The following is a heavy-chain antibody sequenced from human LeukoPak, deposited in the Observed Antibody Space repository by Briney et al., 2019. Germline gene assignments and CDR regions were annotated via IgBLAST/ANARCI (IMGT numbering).Heavy chain of an antibody. D-gene: IGHD3-10*01. J-gene: IGHJ4*02. V-gene: IGHV1-2*04. CDR1: GYTFTGYY. CDR3: AREGGSMVRGVRPFYY. Sequence: ASVKVSCKASGYTFTGYYMHWVRQAPGQGLEWMGWINPNSGGTNYAQKFQGWVTMTRGTSISTAYMELSRLRSDDTAVYYCAREGGSMVRGVRPFYYWGQGTLVTVSS. CDR2: INPNSGGT.